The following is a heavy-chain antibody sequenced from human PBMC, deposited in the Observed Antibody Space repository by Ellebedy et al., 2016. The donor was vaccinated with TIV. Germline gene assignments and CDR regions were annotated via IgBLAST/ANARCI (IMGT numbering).Heavy chain of an antibody. D-gene: IGHD1-26*01. Sequence: GGSLRLSCTASGFTLTNYWMTWVRQAPGKGLAWVAVISYDGSNKDYADSVKGRFTVSRDGSKNTLYLEMNSLRLDDTAVYYCARAGEKWELNYWGQGALVTVSS. V-gene: IGHV3-30*03. CDR3: ARAGEKWELNY. CDR1: GFTLTNYW. J-gene: IGHJ4*02. CDR2: ISYDGSNK.